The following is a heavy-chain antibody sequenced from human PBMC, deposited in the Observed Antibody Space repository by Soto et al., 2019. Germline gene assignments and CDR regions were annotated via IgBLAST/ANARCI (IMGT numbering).Heavy chain of an antibody. CDR1: GYTFTSYH. Sequence: QVQLVQSGAEVKKPGASGKVACKTSGYTFTSYHISWVRPAPGQGLEWMGWSSAYNTNTNYAQKFQGRVTMTTDTLTSTAYLELRSLRSEDTAVYYCARDAPPTDYWGQGTLVTVSS. V-gene: IGHV1-18*01. CDR3: ARDAPPTDY. J-gene: IGHJ4*02. CDR2: SSAYNTNT.